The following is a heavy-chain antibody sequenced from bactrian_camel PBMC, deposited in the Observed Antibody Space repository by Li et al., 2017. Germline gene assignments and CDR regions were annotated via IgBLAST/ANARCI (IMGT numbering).Heavy chain of an antibody. J-gene: IGHJ6*01. Sequence: QVQLVESGGGSVQPGGSLRLSCAASGNTYSLNCLGWFRQAPGMEREQVAVFICTFGRTTRYADSVKGRFTISQDDAKNTVYLQMNNLKPEDTAMYYCAARNGSCRNWLGFGHWGHGTQVTVS. CDR3: AARNGSCRNWLGFGH. CDR2: FICTFGRTT. CDR1: GNTYSLNC. D-gene: IGHD1*01. V-gene: IGHV3S53*01.